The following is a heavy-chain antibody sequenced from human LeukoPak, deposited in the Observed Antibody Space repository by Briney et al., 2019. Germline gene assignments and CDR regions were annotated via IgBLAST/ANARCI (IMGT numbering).Heavy chain of an antibody. D-gene: IGHD7-27*01. J-gene: IGHJ6*04. CDR3: ARDRLGTPPYYYYGMDV. CDR1: GGSVGSGSYY. Sequence: SETLSLTCTVSGGSVGSGSYYWSWIRQPPGKGLEWIGYIYYSGSTNYNPSLKSRVTISVDTSKNQFSLKLSSVTAADTAVYYCARDRLGTPPYYYYGMDVWGKGTTVTVSS. V-gene: IGHV4-61*01. CDR2: IYYSGST.